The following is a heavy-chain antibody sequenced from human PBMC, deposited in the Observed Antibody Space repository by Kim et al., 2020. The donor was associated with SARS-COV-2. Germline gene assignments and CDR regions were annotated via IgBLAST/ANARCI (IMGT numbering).Heavy chain of an antibody. CDR3: ATRVI. CDR1: GFSFTTFE. J-gene: IGHJ3*02. V-gene: IGHV3-48*03. Sequence: GGSLRLSCAASGFSFTTFEMNWVRQAPGKGLEWVSYISSSGSTIYYADSVKGRFTISRDSAEKSLYLQMNSLRVEDTAVYYCATRVIRGQGTMLTVS. CDR2: ISSSGSTI.